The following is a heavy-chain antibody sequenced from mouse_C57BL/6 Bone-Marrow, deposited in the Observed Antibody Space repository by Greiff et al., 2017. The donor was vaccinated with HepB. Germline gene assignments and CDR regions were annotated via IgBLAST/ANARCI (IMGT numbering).Heavy chain of an antibody. Sequence: EVQVVESEGGLVQPGSSMKLSCTASGFTFSDYYMAWVRQVPEKGLEWVANINYDGSSTYYLDSLKSRFIISRDNAKNILYLQMSSLKSEDTATYYCARDRGYGSSYGYWGQGTTLTVSS. V-gene: IGHV5-16*01. J-gene: IGHJ2*01. CDR1: GFTFSDYY. CDR3: ARDRGYGSSYGY. D-gene: IGHD1-1*01. CDR2: INYDGSST.